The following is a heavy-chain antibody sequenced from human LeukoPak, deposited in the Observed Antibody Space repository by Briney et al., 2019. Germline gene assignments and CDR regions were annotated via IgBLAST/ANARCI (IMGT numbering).Heavy chain of an antibody. D-gene: IGHD3-16*01. CDR2: ISSSGSTI. Sequence: GGSLRLSCAASGFTFSSYEMKWVRQAPGKGLEWVSYISSSGSTIYYADSVKGRFTISRDNAKNSLYLQMNSLRAEDTAVYYCARVAGYHDYVWGSYHFDYWGQGTLVTVSS. J-gene: IGHJ4*02. CDR3: ARVAGYHDYVWGSYHFDY. CDR1: GFTFSSYE. V-gene: IGHV3-48*03.